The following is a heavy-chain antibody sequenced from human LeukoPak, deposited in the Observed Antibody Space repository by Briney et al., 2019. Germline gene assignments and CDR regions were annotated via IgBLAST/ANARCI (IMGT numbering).Heavy chain of an antibody. CDR1: GGSFSGYY. Sequence: SETLSLTCAVYGGSFSGYYWSWIRQPPGKGLEWIGEINHSGSTNYNPSLKSRVTISVDTSKNQFSLKLSSVTAADTAVYYCARVEDYYYYMDVWGKGTTVTVSS. CDR2: INHSGST. CDR3: ARVEDYYYYMDV. V-gene: IGHV4-34*01. D-gene: IGHD1-1*01. J-gene: IGHJ6*03.